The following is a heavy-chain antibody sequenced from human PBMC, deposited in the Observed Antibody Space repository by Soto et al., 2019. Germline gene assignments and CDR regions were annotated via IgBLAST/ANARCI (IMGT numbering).Heavy chain of an antibody. D-gene: IGHD6-6*01. J-gene: IGHJ6*03. CDR1: GGSISSYY. CDR3: ARDRYSSSPSGFYYYYYMDV. V-gene: IGHV4-59*01. CDR2: IYYSGST. Sequence: PSETLSLTCTVSGGSISSYYWSWIRQPPGKGLEWIGYIYYSGSTNYNPSLKSRVTISVDTSKNQFSLKLSSVTAADTAVYYWARDRYSSSPSGFYYYYYMDVWGKGTTVTVSS.